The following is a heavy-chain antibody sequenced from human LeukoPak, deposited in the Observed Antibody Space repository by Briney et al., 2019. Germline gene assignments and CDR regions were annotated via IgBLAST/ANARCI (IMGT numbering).Heavy chain of an antibody. CDR1: GFTFDDVA. V-gene: IGHV3-43*02. Sequence: PGGSLRLSCVGSGFTFDDVAMHWVRQAPGRGLEWVSLISGDGVATYYGASLKGRFTISRDNSKNSLYLRMNSLRVEDTALYYCAKGNGDFSHFYNGMDVWGRGTTVTVSS. CDR2: ISGDGVAT. CDR3: AKGNGDFSHFYNGMDV. D-gene: IGHD4-17*01. J-gene: IGHJ6*02.